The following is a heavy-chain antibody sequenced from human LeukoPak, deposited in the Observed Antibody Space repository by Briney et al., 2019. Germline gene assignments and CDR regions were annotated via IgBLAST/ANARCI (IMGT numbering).Heavy chain of an antibody. D-gene: IGHD6-13*01. J-gene: IGHJ5*02. CDR2: IYYSGST. Sequence: SETLSLTCTVSGGSISSSSYYWGWIRQPPGKGLEWIGSIYYSGSTYYSPSLKSRVTISVDTSKNQFSLKLSSVTAADTAVYYCARGGIAAAQRINWFDPWGQGTLVTVSS. CDR3: ARGGIAAAQRINWFDP. CDR1: GGSISSSSYY. V-gene: IGHV4-39*01.